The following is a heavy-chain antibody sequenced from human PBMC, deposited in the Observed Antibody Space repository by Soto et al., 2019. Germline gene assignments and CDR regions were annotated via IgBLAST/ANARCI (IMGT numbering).Heavy chain of an antibody. CDR3: PSMYSSGAFNFDW. J-gene: IGHJ4*02. Sequence: QVQLQESGPGLVKPSETLSLNCTVSGGSISSYYWRWTRHPPGTGLGWIGYIYYSGSTNYNPSLKSRPTLSLDTSKNQFSPKLGSATAADTPVYCCPSMYSSGAFNFDWWGQGAVVSVS. V-gene: IGHV4-59*01. CDR2: IYYSGST. CDR1: GGSISSYY. D-gene: IGHD6-19*01.